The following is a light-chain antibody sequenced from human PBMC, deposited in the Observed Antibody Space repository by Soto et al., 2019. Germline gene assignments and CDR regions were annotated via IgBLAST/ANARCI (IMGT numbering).Light chain of an antibody. Sequence: QSALMQPPSVSGAPGQRVTISCTGSSSNIGAGYDVHWYQQLPGTAPKLLIYGNSNRPSGVPDRFSGSKSGTSASLAITGLQAEDEADYYCQSYDSSLSGSVFGGGTKLTVL. J-gene: IGLJ2*01. CDR3: QSYDSSLSGSV. CDR1: SSNIGAGYD. CDR2: GNS. V-gene: IGLV1-40*01.